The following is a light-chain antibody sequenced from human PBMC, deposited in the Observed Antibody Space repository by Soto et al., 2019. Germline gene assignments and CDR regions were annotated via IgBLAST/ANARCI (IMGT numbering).Light chain of an antibody. CDR2: DVS. V-gene: IGLV2-14*03. CDR1: TSGFGDNNY. Sequence: QSALTQPASVSGSPGQSITISCTGATSGFGDNNYVSWYQQHPGKAPKLMIYDVSNRPSGVSDRFSGSKSGNTASLTISGLQAEDEADYYCCSYTISTTMVFGGGTKLTVL. CDR3: CSYTISTTMV. J-gene: IGLJ2*01.